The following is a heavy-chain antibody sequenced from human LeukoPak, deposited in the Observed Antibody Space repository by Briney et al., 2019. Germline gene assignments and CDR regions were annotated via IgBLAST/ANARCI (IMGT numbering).Heavy chain of an antibody. D-gene: IGHD6-6*01. CDR2: TYYSGSA. CDR1: GGSISSYY. V-gene: IGHV4-59*12. J-gene: IGHJ4*02. CDR3: ARGIAAYYFDY. Sequence: SETLSLTCTVSGGSISSYYWSWIRQPPGKGLEWIGYTYYSGSANYNPSLKSRVTISVDTSENQFSLKLSSVTAADTAVYYCARGIAAYYFDYWGQGTLVTVSS.